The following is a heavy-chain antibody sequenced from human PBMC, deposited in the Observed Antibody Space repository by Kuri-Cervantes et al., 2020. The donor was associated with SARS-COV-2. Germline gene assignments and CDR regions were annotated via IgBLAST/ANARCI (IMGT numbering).Heavy chain of an antibody. J-gene: IGHJ5*02. CDR1: GGTFSSYA. CDR2: IIPIFGTA. CDR3: ARDPTYYDFWSGYSRGNWFDP. Sequence: SVKVSCKASGGTFSSYAISWVRQAPGQGLEWMGGIIPIFGTANYAQKFQGRVTITADESTSTACMELSSLRSEDTAVYYCARDPTYYDFWSGYSRGNWFDPWGQGTLVTVSS. D-gene: IGHD3-3*01. V-gene: IGHV1-69*13.